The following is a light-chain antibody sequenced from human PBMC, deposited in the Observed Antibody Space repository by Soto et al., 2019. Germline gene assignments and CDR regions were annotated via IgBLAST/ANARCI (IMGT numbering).Light chain of an antibody. CDR3: GTFDTSLSAGVV. J-gene: IGLJ3*02. V-gene: IGLV1-51*01. Sequence: QSVLTQPPSVSAAPGQRVTISCAGSTSNIGNNYVSWYQQKPGTATKLLIYDNNKRPSGIPDRFSGSKSGTSATLAITGLQSGDEADYYCGTFDTSLSAGVVVGGGTKLTVL. CDR2: DNN. CDR1: TSNIGNNY.